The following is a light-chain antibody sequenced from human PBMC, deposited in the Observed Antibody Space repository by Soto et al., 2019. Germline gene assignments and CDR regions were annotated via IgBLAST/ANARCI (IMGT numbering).Light chain of an antibody. V-gene: IGKV1-33*01. CDR3: QQYDNLPPRLT. CDR1: QDISNY. CDR2: DAS. Sequence: DIQMNQSPSSLSAYVGDSVTITCQASQDISNYLNWYQQKPGKAPQLLIYDASNLETGVPSRFSGSGSGTDFTFTISSLQPEDIATYYCQQYDNLPPRLTFGGGTKVDIK. J-gene: IGKJ4*01.